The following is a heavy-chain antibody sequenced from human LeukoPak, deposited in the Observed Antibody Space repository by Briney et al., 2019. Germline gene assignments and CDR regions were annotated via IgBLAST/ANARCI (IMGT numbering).Heavy chain of an antibody. CDR3: ATSSGWKSNIDY. CDR2: INPNSGGT. J-gene: IGHJ4*02. CDR1: GYTFNGYY. Sequence: ASVKVSCKASGYTFNGYYIHWVRQAPGQGLEWMGWINPNSGGTNYAQKFQGRVTMTRDTSISTAYMEMSRLRSDDTAVFYCATSSGWKSNIDYWGQGTLVTVSS. D-gene: IGHD6-19*01. V-gene: IGHV1-2*02.